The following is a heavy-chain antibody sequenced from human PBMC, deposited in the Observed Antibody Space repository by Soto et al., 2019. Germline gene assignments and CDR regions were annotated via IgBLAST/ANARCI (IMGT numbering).Heavy chain of an antibody. CDR2: ISGSGGST. J-gene: IGHJ4*02. D-gene: IGHD3-10*01. Sequence: RLSCAASGFTFSSYAMSWVRQAPGKGLEWVSAISGSGGSTYYADSVKGRFTISRDNSKNTPYLQMNSLRAEDTAVYYCAKRRSYYGSGSYYDFDYWGQGTRVTVSS. V-gene: IGHV3-23*01. CDR1: GFTFSSYA. CDR3: AKRRSYYGSGSYYDFDY.